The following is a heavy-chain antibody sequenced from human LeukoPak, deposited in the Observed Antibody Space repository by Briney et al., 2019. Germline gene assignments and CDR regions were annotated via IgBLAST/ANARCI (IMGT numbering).Heavy chain of an antibody. CDR1: GGSFSGYY. V-gene: IGHV4-34*01. D-gene: IGHD2-2*02. Sequence: SETLSLTCAVYGGSFSGYYWSWIRQPPGKGLEWIGEINHSGSTNYNPSLKSRVTISVDTSKNQFSLKLSSVTAADTAVYYCARPKNFCSSTSCYTFIRAFDIGGQGKMVTVSS. CDR3: ARPKNFCSSTSCYTFIRAFDI. J-gene: IGHJ3*02. CDR2: INHSGST.